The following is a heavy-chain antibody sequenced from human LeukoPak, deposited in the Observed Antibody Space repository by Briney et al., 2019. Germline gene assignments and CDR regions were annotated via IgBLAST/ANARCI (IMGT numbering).Heavy chain of an antibody. V-gene: IGHV1-69*13. D-gene: IGHD6-19*01. CDR3: ARHSGWYVFDY. CDR2: IIPIFGTA. CDR1: GGTFSSYA. Sequence: AASVKVSCKAFGGTFSSYAISWVRQAPGQGLEWMGGIIPIFGTANYAQKFQGRVTITADESTSTAYMELSSLRSEDTAVYYCARHSGWYVFDYWGQGTLVTVSS. J-gene: IGHJ4*02.